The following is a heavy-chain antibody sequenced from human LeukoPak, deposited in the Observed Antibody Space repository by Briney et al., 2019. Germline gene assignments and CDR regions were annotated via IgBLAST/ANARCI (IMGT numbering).Heavy chain of an antibody. CDR1: GGSISSSSYY. Sequence: PSETLSLTCTVSGGSISSSSYYWGWIRQPPGKGLQWIGSINYSGTTYYNPSLKSRVTISVDTSKNQFSLKLSSVTAADTAVYYCARRRIPGWFDPWGQGTLVTVSS. CDR2: INYSGTT. J-gene: IGHJ5*02. D-gene: IGHD2-15*01. CDR3: ARRRIPGWFDP. V-gene: IGHV4-39*01.